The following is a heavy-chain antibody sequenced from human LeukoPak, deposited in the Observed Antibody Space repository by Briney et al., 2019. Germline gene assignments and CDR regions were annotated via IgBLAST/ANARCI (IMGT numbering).Heavy chain of an antibody. CDR1: GFTFSGSA. V-gene: IGHV3-73*01. Sequence: GGSLRLSCAGSGFTFSGSAIHWVRQASGKGLEWVGRIKSKAKSYETAYPASVRGRFTISRDDSQDTAYLQMDSLKTEDTAVYYCARLQYFDCWGQGTLVTVSS. CDR3: ARLQYFDC. CDR2: IKSKAKSYET. J-gene: IGHJ4*02.